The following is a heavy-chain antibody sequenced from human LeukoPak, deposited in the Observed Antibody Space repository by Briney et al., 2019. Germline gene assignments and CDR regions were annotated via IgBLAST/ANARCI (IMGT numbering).Heavy chain of an antibody. V-gene: IGHV4-34*01. CDR2: VNHSGRT. Sequence: DPSETLSLTCAVYGGSFSGYFWSRIRQPPGKGLEWIGEVNHSGRTNYNPSLKSRVTISVDPSKSQFSLNLRSVTAADTAVYYCARGQFQRDYWGQGTLVIISS. J-gene: IGHJ4*02. CDR1: GGSFSGYF. CDR3: ARGQFQRDY.